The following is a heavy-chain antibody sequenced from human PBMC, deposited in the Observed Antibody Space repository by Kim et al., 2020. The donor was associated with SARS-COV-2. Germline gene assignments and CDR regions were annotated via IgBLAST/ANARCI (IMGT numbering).Heavy chain of an antibody. D-gene: IGHD3-10*01. Sequence: GGSLRLSCAASGFTFSSYAMSWVRQAPGKGLEWVSAISGSGGSTYYADSVKGRFTISRDNSKNTLYLQMNSLRAEDTAVYYCAKLRGLGELLQYYFDYWGQGTLVTVSS. CDR3: AKLRGLGELLQYYFDY. CDR2: ISGSGGST. J-gene: IGHJ4*02. CDR1: GFTFSSYA. V-gene: IGHV3-23*01.